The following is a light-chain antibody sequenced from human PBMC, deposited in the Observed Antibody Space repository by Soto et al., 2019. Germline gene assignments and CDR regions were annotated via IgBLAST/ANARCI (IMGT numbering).Light chain of an antibody. J-gene: IGKJ1*01. Sequence: EIVLTQSPGTLSLSPGERATLSCRASQSVSSSYLAWYQQKPGQAPRLLIYGASSRATGIPDRFSGSGSVTDFTLTISRLEPEDFAVYYCQQYCISPWTFGQGTKVEIK. V-gene: IGKV3-20*01. CDR3: QQYCISPWT. CDR2: GAS. CDR1: QSVSSSY.